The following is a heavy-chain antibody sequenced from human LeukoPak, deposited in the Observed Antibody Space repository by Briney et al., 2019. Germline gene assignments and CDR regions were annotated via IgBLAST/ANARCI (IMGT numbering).Heavy chain of an antibody. CDR2: IIPILGIA. CDR1: GGTFSSYT. CDR3: ASVPAYDSSGYLFDY. V-gene: IGHV1-69*02. J-gene: IGHJ4*02. Sequence: SVKVSCKASGGTFSSYTISWVRQAPGQGLEWMGRIIPILGIANYAQKFQGRVTITADKSTSTAYMELSSLRSEDTAVHYCASVPAYDSSGYLFDYWGQGTLVTVSS. D-gene: IGHD3-22*01.